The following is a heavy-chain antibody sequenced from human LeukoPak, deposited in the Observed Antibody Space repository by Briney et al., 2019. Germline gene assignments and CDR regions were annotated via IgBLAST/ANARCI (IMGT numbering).Heavy chain of an antibody. D-gene: IGHD2-2*01. CDR2: INHSGST. CDR3: AREVPYCSSTSCYGAVDY. J-gene: IGHJ4*02. CDR1: GGSISSYY. Sequence: SETLSLTCTVSGGSISSYYWSWIRQPPGKGLEWIGEINHSGSTNYNPSLKSRVTISVDTPKNQFSLKLSSVTAADTAVYYCAREVPYCSSTSCYGAVDYWGQGTLVTVSS. V-gene: IGHV4-34*01.